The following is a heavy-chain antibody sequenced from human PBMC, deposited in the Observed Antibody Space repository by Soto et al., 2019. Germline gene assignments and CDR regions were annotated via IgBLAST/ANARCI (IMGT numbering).Heavy chain of an antibody. Sequence: PGGSLRLSCAASGFTFSSYSMNWVRQAPGKGLEWVSSISSSSSYIYYADSVKGRFTISRDNAKNSLYLQMNSLRAEDTAVYYCAGDTQSQGSWYGMDVWGQGTTVTVSS. J-gene: IGHJ6*02. V-gene: IGHV3-21*01. D-gene: IGHD6-13*01. CDR3: AGDTQSQGSWYGMDV. CDR1: GFTFSSYS. CDR2: ISSSSSYI.